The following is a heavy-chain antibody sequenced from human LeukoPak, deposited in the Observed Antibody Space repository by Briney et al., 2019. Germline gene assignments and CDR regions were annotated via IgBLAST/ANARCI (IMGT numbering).Heavy chain of an antibody. CDR2: ISSNGGST. CDR3: ARVSGYCGGSSCYLDY. J-gene: IGHJ4*02. Sequence: GGSLRLSCAASGFTFSSYVMQWVRQAPGKGLEYVSAISSNGGSTYYAKSVKGRFTIFRDNSKNTLYLQMGSLRDEDMAVYFCARVSGYCGGSSCYLDYWGQGTLVTVSS. D-gene: IGHD2-2*01. V-gene: IGHV3-64*01. CDR1: GFTFSSYV.